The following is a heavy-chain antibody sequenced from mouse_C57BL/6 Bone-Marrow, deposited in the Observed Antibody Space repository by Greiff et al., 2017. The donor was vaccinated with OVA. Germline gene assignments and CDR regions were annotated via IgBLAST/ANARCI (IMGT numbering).Heavy chain of an antibody. J-gene: IGHJ4*01. V-gene: IGHV3-8*01. Sequence: EVQRVESGPGLAKPSQTLSLTCSVTGYSITSDYWNWIRKFPGNKLEYMGYISYSGSTYYNPSLKSRISITRDTSKNQYYLQLNSVTTEDTATYYCARYRDYGTSYYYAMDYWGQGTSVTVSS. CDR3: ARYRDYGTSYYYAMDY. CDR1: GYSITSDY. CDR2: ISYSGST. D-gene: IGHD1-1*01.